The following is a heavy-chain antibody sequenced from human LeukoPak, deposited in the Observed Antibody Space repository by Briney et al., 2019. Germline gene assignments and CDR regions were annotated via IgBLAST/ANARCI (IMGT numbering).Heavy chain of an antibody. V-gene: IGHV4-61*08. CDR2: IYYSGST. J-gene: IGHJ3*02. CDR1: GGSISSGDYY. CDR3: ARHDPIVGTPDAFDI. D-gene: IGHD1-26*01. Sequence: SETVSFTCTVSGGSISSGDYYWSWIRQPPGKGLEWIAYIYYSGSTDYNPSLKSRVTISLDTSKNQFSLNLTSVTAADTAVYYCARHDPIVGTPDAFDIWGQGTMVTVSS.